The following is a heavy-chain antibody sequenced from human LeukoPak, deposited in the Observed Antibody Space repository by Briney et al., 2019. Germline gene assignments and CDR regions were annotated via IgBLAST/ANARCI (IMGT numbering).Heavy chain of an antibody. CDR2: IIPIFGTA. CDR1: GGTFSSYA. D-gene: IGHD4-17*01. J-gene: IGHJ5*02. CDR3: AREGHYGQTNWLDP. Sequence: SVKVSCKASGGTFSSYAISWVRQAPGQGLEWMGGIIPIFGTANYAQKFQGRVTITADESTSTAYMELSSLRSEDTAVYYCAREGHYGQTNWLDPWGQGTLVTVSS. V-gene: IGHV1-69*13.